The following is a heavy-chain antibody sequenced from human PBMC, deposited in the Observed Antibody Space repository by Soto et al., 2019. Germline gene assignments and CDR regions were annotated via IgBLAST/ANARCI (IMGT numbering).Heavy chain of an antibody. D-gene: IGHD6-13*01. V-gene: IGHV3-23*01. CDR3: AKGGQLGGTYF. Sequence: GGSMRLSSAASGFTFSNYAMSWVRLAPGKGLEWVSGISGSGGSTYYADSVKGRFTISRDNSKNTLYLQMNSLRAGDTAVYYCAKGGQLGGTYFRGQGTLVTVSP. J-gene: IGHJ4*02. CDR1: GFTFSNYA. CDR2: ISGSGGST.